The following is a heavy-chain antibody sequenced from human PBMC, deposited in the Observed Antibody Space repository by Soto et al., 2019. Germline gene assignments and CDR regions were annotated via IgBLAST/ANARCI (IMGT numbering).Heavy chain of an antibody. V-gene: IGHV4-39*01. CDR3: ARSRWNDGNSVTNYSMDV. D-gene: IGHD1-1*01. CDR2: IYYTGRT. J-gene: IGHJ6*03. Sequence: QLQLQESGPGLVRPSETLSLTCTVSGGSINNRNYYLTCIRQPPGGGLEWIGSIYYTGRTYFGPSLRGRVTLPAATATSQFPRTLNSVTAADTAMYYCARSRWNDGNSVTNYSMDVWCKGTTVTVSS. CDR1: GGSINNRNYY.